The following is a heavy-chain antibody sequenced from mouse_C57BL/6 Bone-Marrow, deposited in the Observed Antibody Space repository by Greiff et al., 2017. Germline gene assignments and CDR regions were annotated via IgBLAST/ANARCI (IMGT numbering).Heavy chain of an antibody. Sequence: QVQLQQPGAELVKPGASVKLSCKASGYTFTSYWMHWVKQRPGQGLEWIGMIHPNSGSTNYNEKFKSKATLTVDKSSSTAYMQLSSLTSEDSAVYYCARPYYYGSSYPYYFDCWGQGTTLTVSS. CDR3: ARPYYYGSSYPYYFDC. V-gene: IGHV1-64*01. J-gene: IGHJ2*01. D-gene: IGHD1-1*01. CDR1: GYTFTSYW. CDR2: IHPNSGST.